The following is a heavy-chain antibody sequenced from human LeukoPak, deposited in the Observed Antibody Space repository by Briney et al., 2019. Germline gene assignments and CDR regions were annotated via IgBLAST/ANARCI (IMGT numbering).Heavy chain of an antibody. CDR3: ANTGSGSSQY. V-gene: IGHV3-30*18. J-gene: IGHJ4*02. CDR2: ISYDGSNK. Sequence: RGSLRLSCAASAFTFSSYGMHWVRQDPGKGLEWVAVISYDGSNKYYADSVKGRFTISRDNSKNTLYLQRNSLRAEDTAVYYCANTGSGSSQYWGQGTLVTVSS. D-gene: IGHD3-10*01. CDR1: AFTFSSYG.